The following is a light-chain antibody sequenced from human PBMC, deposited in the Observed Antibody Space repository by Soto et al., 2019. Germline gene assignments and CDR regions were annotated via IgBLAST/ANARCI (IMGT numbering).Light chain of an antibody. V-gene: IGKV3-15*01. Sequence: EILMTQSPATLSVSAGERVTFSCRASQSVATYVTWYQQKPGQAPRLLIYDASIRATDVPARFSGSGSGTEFTLTISSLQSEDFAVYYCQHYYQWPSFSFGPGTKVDIK. J-gene: IGKJ3*01. CDR1: QSVATY. CDR3: QHYYQWPSFS. CDR2: DAS.